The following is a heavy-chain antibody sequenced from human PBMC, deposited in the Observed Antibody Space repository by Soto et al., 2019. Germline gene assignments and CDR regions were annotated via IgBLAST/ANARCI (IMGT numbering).Heavy chain of an antibody. V-gene: IGHV5-51*01. Sequence: GESLKISCKGSGYSFTSYWMGWVRQMPGKGLEWMGIIYPGDSDTRYSPSFQGQVTISADKSISTAYLQWSSLKASDTAMYYCARHLNPGYSYGFGDYWGQGTLVTVSS. CDR3: ARHLNPGYSYGFGDY. J-gene: IGHJ4*02. CDR1: GYSFTSYW. D-gene: IGHD5-18*01. CDR2: IYPGDSDT.